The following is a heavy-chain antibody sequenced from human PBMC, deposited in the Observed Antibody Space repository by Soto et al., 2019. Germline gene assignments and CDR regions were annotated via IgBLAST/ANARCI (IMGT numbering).Heavy chain of an antibody. Sequence: ASVKVSCKASGYSFTSYGISWVRQAPGQGPEWMGWISGHNGNTNHPQSLQGRVTMTTDTSRNTAYMELRSLRSDDTAVYYCARHRFNFYDNSVYYGFDFWGQGTMVTVSS. CDR2: ISGHNGNT. D-gene: IGHD3-22*01. J-gene: IGHJ4*02. CDR3: ARHRFNFYDNSVYYGFDF. CDR1: GYSFTSYG. V-gene: IGHV1-18*04.